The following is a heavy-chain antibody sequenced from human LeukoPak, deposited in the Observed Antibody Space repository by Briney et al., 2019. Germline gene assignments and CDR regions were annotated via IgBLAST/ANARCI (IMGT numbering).Heavy chain of an antibody. CDR1: GGSISSYY. J-gene: IGHJ6*03. D-gene: IGHD6-13*01. CDR3: TRGIAAAEYYYYYYYMDV. V-gene: IGHV4-59*01. CDR2: IYYSGST. Sequence: SETLSLTCTVSGGSISSYYWSWIRQPPGKGLEWIGYIYYSGSTNYSPSLKSRVTISVDTSKNQFSLKLSSVTAADTAVYYCTRGIAAAEYYYYYYYMDVWGKGTTVTISS.